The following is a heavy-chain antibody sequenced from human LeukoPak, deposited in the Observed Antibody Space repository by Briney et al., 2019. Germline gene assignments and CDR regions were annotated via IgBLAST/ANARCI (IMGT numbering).Heavy chain of an antibody. CDR3: ARVGWLRSFAFDI. CDR2: IYSGGST. D-gene: IGHD5-12*01. CDR1: GFTVSTKY. V-gene: IGHV3-66*01. Sequence: PGESLRLSCAASGFTVSTKYMTWVRQAPGKGLEWVSLIYSGGSTYYADSVKGRFTISRDNSKNTLYLQVNSLRAEDTAVYYCARVGWLRSFAFDIWGQGTMVTVSS. J-gene: IGHJ3*02.